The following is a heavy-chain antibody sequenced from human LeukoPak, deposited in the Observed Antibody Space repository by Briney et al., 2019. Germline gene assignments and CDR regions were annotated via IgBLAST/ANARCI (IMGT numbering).Heavy chain of an antibody. Sequence: GGSLRLSCAASGFTFSSYGMHWARQAPGKGLEWVAFIRFDGSNKYYADSVKGRFTISRDNSKNTLYLQMKSLRAEDTAVYYWWKGGGYEAQYYYYYLDVWAKGPRSPSP. CDR3: WKGGGYEAQYYYYYLDV. J-gene: IGHJ6*03. CDR2: IRFDGSNK. CDR1: GFTFSSYG. D-gene: IGHD5-12*01. V-gene: IGHV3-30*02.